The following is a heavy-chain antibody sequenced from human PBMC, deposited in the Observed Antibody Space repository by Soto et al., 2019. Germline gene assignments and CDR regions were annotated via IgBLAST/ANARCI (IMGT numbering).Heavy chain of an antibody. V-gene: IGHV3-23*01. CDR3: AKGVSDVVPAENNWFDP. D-gene: IGHD2-2*01. CDR1: GFTFSSYA. Sequence: GGSLRLSCAASGFTFSSYAMSWVRQAPGKGLEWVSAISGSGGSTYYADSVKGRFTISRDNSKNTLYLQMNSLRAEDTAVYYCAKGVSDVVPAENNWFDPWGQGTLVTVSS. J-gene: IGHJ5*02. CDR2: ISGSGGST.